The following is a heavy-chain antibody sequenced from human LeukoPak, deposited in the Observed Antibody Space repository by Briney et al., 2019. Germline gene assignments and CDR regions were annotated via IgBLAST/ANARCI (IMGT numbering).Heavy chain of an antibody. CDR1: GFTFSSYS. D-gene: IGHD3-22*01. V-gene: IGHV3-21*01. J-gene: IGHJ4*02. Sequence: GGSLRLSCAASGFTFSSYSMNWVRQAPGKGLEWVSSIRSSGSYIYSADSVKGRFTISRDNAKNSLYLQMNSLRAEDTAVYYCARYDGSSFDYWGQGTLVTVSS. CDR2: IRSSGSYI. CDR3: ARYDGSSFDY.